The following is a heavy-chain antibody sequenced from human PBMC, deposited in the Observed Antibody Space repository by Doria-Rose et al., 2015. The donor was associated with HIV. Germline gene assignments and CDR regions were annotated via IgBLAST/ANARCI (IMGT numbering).Heavy chain of an antibody. V-gene: IGHV4-38-2*01. CDR3: VMMPHY. J-gene: IGHJ4*02. D-gene: IGHD3-16*01. CDR1: GASISSDNY. Sequence: SGASISSDNYWCWIRQPQGKGLEWIGSYYSSGRTYYNPSLKSRVTISADTSKNQFSLNLSSLTAADTAVYYCVMMPHYWGQGTLVTVSS. CDR2: YYSSGRT.